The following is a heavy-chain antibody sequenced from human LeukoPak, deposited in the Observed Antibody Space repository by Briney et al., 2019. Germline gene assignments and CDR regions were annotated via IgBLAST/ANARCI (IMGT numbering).Heavy chain of an antibody. CDR3: ARLAVAGRDYDY. D-gene: IGHD6-19*01. CDR2: INHSGST. CDR1: GGSFSGYY. J-gene: IGHJ4*02. V-gene: IGHV4-34*01. Sequence: PSETLSLTCAVYGGSFSGYYWSWIRRPPGKGLERIGEINHSGSTNYNPSLKSRVTISVDTSKNQFSLKLSSVTAADTAVYYCARLAVAGRDYDYWGQGTLVTVSS.